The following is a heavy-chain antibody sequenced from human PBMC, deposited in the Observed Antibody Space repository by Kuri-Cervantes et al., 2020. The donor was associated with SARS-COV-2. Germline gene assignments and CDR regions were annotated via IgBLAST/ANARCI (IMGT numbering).Heavy chain of an antibody. D-gene: IGHD5-24*01. Sequence: GESLKISCAASGFTFSGSAMHWVRQASGKGLEWVGRIRSKANSYATAYAASVKGRFTISRDDSKNTAYLQMNSLKTEDTAVYYCARARMAGPFDYWGRGTLVTVSS. CDR3: ARARMAGPFDY. CDR2: IRSKANSYAT. J-gene: IGHJ4*02. CDR1: GFTFSGSA. V-gene: IGHV3-73*01.